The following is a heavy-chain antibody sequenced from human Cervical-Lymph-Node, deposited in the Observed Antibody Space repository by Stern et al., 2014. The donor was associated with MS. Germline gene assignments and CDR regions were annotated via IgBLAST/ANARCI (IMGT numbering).Heavy chain of an antibody. J-gene: IGHJ4*02. Sequence: VQPVESGAEVKKPESSVKVSCKASGGSFSSLDINWVRQAPGQGLEWLGGISPLFGVANYAQNFQGRVTFTADESTSTAYMELSSLRSEDTAVYYCARHQGGIAANWGQGTLVTVSS. CDR1: GGSFSSLD. V-gene: IGHV1-69*01. CDR3: ARHQGGIAAN. D-gene: IGHD6-13*01. CDR2: ISPLFGVA.